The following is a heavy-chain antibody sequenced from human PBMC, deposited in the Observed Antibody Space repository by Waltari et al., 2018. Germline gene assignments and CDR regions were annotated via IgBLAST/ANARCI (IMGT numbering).Heavy chain of an antibody. Sequence: QVQLVQSGAEVKKPGSSVKVSCKASGGTFSSYAISWVRQAPGQGLEWMGRIIPILGIANYAQKFQGRVTITADKSTSTAYMELSSLRSEDTAVYYCARVDNDDYYFDYWGQGTLVTVSS. CDR3: ARVDNDDYYFDY. V-gene: IGHV1-69*09. CDR1: GGTFSSYA. CDR2: IIPILGIA. D-gene: IGHD4-17*01. J-gene: IGHJ4*02.